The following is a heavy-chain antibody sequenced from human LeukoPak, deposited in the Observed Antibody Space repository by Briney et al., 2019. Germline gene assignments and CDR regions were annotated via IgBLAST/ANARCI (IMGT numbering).Heavy chain of an antibody. CDR2: IIPIFGTA. D-gene: IGHD6-13*01. J-gene: IGHJ6*02. V-gene: IGHV1-69*01. Sequence: GSSVKVSCKASGGTFSSYAISWVRQAPGQGLEWMGGIIPIFGTANYAQKFQGRVTITADESTSTAYMELSSLRSEDTAVYYCARDQGRSSSWHPMFSSSLATRSMDVWGQGTTVTVSS. CDR1: GGTFSSYA. CDR3: ARDQGRSSSWHPMFSSSLATRSMDV.